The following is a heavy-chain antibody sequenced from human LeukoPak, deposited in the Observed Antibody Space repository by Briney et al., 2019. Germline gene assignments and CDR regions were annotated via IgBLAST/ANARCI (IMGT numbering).Heavy chain of an antibody. CDR1: GFTFSSFA. CDR3: ARDRHCVNGVCHSPPGMDV. V-gene: IGHV3-33*08. Sequence: GGSLRLSCAASGFTFSSFAMHWVRQAPGKGLEWVADIWFDKNQHFADSVKGRFAISRDNSKNTVYLQINSLRAEDTAVYYCARDRHCVNGVCHSPPGMDVWGQGTTVTVSS. CDR2: IWFDKNQ. J-gene: IGHJ6*02. D-gene: IGHD2-8*01.